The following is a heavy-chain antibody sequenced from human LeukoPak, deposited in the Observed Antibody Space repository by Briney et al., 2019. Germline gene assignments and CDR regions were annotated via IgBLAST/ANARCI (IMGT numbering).Heavy chain of an antibody. V-gene: IGHV1-69*04. J-gene: IGHJ6*02. D-gene: IGHD2-21*01. Sequence: ASVKVSCKVSGGTFSSYAISWVRQAPGQGLEWMGRIIPILGIANYAQKFQGRVTITADKSTSTAYMELSSLRSEDTAVYYCARGFPDYYGMDVWGQGTTVTVSS. CDR3: ARGFPDYYGMDV. CDR1: GGTFSSYA. CDR2: IIPILGIA.